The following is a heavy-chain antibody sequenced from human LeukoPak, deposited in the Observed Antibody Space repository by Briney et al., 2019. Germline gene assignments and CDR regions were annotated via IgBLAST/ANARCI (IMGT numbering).Heavy chain of an antibody. CDR3: AKIGVSGHWYFDL. J-gene: IGHJ2*01. V-gene: IGHV3-21*01. CDR1: ESTFSSFP. CDR2: ISSSGSHI. Sequence: GGSLRLSCTGSESTFSSFPMSWVRQAPGRGVEWISSISSSGSHIYYADSLKGRFTVSRDNAKNSLYVQMNSLRAEDTAVYYCAKIGVSGHWYFDLWGRGTLVTVSS. D-gene: IGHD5/OR15-5a*01.